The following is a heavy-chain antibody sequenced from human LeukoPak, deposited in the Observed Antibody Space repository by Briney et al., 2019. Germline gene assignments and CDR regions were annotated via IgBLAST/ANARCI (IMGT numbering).Heavy chain of an antibody. J-gene: IGHJ3*02. V-gene: IGHV1-2*02. Sequence: ASVKVSCKASGYTFTGYYMHWVRQAPGQGLEWMGWINPNSGGTNYAQKFQGRVTMTRDTSISTAYMELSRLRSDDTAVYYCARQYSGSYYVAFDIWGQGTMVIVSS. CDR3: ARQYSGSYYVAFDI. D-gene: IGHD1-26*01. CDR2: INPNSGGT. CDR1: GYTFTGYY.